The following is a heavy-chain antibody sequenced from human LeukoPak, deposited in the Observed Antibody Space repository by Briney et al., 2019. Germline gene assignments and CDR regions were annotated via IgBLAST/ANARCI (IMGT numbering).Heavy chain of an antibody. D-gene: IGHD3-3*01. CDR2: ITGDGGST. CDR3: ATRYDFWSGYDDY. J-gene: IGHJ4*02. Sequence: GSLRLSCAASGFTFDDFAMHWVRQAPGKGLEWVSLITGDGGSTYYADSVKGRFTISRDNSKNSLYLQMNSLRTEDTALYYCATRYDFWSGYDDYWGQGTLVTVSS. V-gene: IGHV3-43*02. CDR1: GFTFDDFA.